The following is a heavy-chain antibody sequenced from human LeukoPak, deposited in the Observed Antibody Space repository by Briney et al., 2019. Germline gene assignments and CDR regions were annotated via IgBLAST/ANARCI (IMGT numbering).Heavy chain of an antibody. V-gene: IGHV3-30-3*01. CDR2: ISYDGSNK. CDR3: ARQKDIVVVTSHAFDI. J-gene: IGHJ3*02. D-gene: IGHD2-21*02. Sequence: GGSLRLSCAASGFTFSSYAMHWVRQAPGKGLEWVAVISYDGSNKNYVDSVKGRFTISRDNSKNALYLQMNSLRTEDTAMYYCARQKDIVVVTSHAFDIWGQGTMVTVSS. CDR1: GFTFSSYA.